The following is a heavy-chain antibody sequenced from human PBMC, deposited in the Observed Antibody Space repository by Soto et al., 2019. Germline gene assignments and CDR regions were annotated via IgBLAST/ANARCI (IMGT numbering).Heavy chain of an antibody. D-gene: IGHD2-21*02. CDR2: IKTEADGGTA. J-gene: IGHJ4*02. V-gene: IGHV3-15*01. CDR3: VRDVSPITGAGVLRTGLPDS. Sequence: EVNLVESGGGLVEPGGSLRLSCSVSGFTFGNAWMSWVRQSPGEGLEWVGRIKTEADGGTADYAAPVKGRFTILRDDSTRTLHLQMNSLKAEDTAVYYCVRDVSPITGAGVLRTGLPDSWGQGTKVTVSS. CDR1: GFTFGNAW.